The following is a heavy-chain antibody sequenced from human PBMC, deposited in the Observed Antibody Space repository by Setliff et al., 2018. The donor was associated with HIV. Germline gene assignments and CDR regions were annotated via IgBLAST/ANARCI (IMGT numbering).Heavy chain of an antibody. D-gene: IGHD6-19*01. CDR3: ARGGTVSADFDS. J-gene: IGHJ4*02. V-gene: IGHV4-39*07. Sequence: SETLSLTCTVSGASISSSSHYWGWIRRPPGKGLEWMGFNYYSGTTYHNPSPKSRLAISVDTSKNQFSLRLNSVTAADTAVYFCARGGTVSADFDSWGQGTLVTVSS. CDR1: GASISSSSHY. CDR2: NYYSGTT.